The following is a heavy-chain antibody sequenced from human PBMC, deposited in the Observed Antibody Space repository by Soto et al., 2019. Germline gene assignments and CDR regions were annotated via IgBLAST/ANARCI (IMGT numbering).Heavy chain of an antibody. J-gene: IGHJ6*02. D-gene: IGHD2-21*02. CDR2: IRPRIDI. CDR3: AREETAWPLAYGLDV. V-gene: IGHV3-21*01. CDR1: GFTFPSYS. Sequence: LSCLVSGFTFPSYSTNWLRQAPGRGLEWVASIRPRIDIYDGYSGSGRFTSSRDNAKNPRSLEMDTLIVEDTGVYYWAREETAWPLAYGLDVLGQVTTGTV.